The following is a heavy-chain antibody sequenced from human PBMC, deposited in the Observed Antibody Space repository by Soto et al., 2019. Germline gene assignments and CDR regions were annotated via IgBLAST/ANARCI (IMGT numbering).Heavy chain of an antibody. CDR1: GGSISGYY. D-gene: IGHD3-9*01. CDR2: ISYSGST. CDR3: ASLNFDILTGYYAFDL. V-gene: IGHV4-59*08. Sequence: TLSLTCTVSGGSISGYYWSWIRQSPEKGLEYIGYISYSGSTNYNPSLKSQVTTSLDTSKNQFSLKLSSVTAADTAIYFCASLNFDILTGYYAFDLWGQGTMVTVSS. J-gene: IGHJ3*01.